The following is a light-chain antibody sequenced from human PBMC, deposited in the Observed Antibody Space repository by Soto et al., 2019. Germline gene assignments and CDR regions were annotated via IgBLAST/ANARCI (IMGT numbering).Light chain of an antibody. V-gene: IGKV3-20*01. CDR2: GAS. CDR3: KQYDTSPRT. Sequence: EIVLTQSPGTLSLSPGERATLSCRASQSVSSSYLAWYQQKPGQAHRLLIYGASSRATGIQDRFSGSGSGTDFTLTISRLEPEDFAVYYCKQYDTSPRTFGQGTKVDI. CDR1: QSVSSSY. J-gene: IGKJ1*01.